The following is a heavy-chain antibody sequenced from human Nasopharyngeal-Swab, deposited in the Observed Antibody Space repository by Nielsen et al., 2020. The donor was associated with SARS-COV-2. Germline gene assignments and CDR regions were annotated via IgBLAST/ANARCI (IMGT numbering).Heavy chain of an antibody. CDR2: ISGSGGST. CDR1: TPTFSIYA. J-gene: IGHJ4*02. V-gene: IGHV3-23*01. D-gene: IGHD4-17*01. CDR3: AKLHHYYGESDY. Sequence: GRSLTLSCAPSTPTFSIYAMSCVRQAPGKGLEWVSAISGSGGSTYYADSVKGRFTISRGHSKNTLYLQMNSLRAEDTAVYYCAKLHHYYGESDYWGQGTLVTVSS.